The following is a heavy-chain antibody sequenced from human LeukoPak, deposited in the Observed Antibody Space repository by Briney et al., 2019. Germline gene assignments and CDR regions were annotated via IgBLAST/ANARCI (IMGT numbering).Heavy chain of an antibody. CDR3: VRENYYDSSGYDY. CDR1: GNTFSSYY. CDR2: INPGDGST. J-gene: IGHJ4*02. D-gene: IGHD3-22*01. V-gene: IGHV1-46*01. Sequence: ASVKVSCKASGNTFSSYYIHWVRQAPGQGLEWMGVINPGDGSTSYPQNLQGRVTVTRDTSTSTVFMELSSLRSEDTAVYYCVRENYYDSSGYDYWGQGTLVTVSP.